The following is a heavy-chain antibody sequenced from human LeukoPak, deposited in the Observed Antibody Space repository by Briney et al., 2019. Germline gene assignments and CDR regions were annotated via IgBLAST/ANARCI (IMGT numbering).Heavy chain of an antibody. CDR2: IVVGSGNT. J-gene: IGHJ5*02. CDR1: GFTFTSCA. CDR3: ATDSSGYYSFDP. V-gene: IGHV1-58*02. Sequence: SVKVSCKASGFTFTSCAMQWVRQARGQRLEWIGWIVVGSGNTNYAQKFQERVTITRDMSTSTAYMELSSLRSEDTAVYYCATDSSGYYSFDPWGQGTLVTVSS. D-gene: IGHD3-22*01.